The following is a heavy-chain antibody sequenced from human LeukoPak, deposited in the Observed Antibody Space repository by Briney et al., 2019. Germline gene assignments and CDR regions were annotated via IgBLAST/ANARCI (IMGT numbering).Heavy chain of an antibody. CDR3: ARPHGPLTMIPN. CDR1: GGSISSSSYY. V-gene: IGHV4-39*01. Sequence: PSETLSLTCTVSGGSISSSSYYWGWIRQPPGKGLEWIGSMYYSGSTYYNPSLKSRVTISVDTSKNQFSLKLSSVTAADTAVYYCARPHGPLTMIPNWGQGTLVTVSS. D-gene: IGHD3-22*01. CDR2: MYYSGST. J-gene: IGHJ4*02.